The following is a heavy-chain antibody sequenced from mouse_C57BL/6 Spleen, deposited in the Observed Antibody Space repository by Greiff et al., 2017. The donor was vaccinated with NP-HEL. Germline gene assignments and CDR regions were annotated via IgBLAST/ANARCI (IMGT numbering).Heavy chain of an antibody. CDR1: GFTFSSYT. V-gene: IGHV5-9*01. CDR3: ARHVPYSNYFAY. D-gene: IGHD2-5*01. CDR2: ISGGGGNT. J-gene: IGHJ3*01. Sequence: EVKLVESGGGLVKPGGSLKLSCAASGFTFSSYTMSWVRQTPEKRLEWVATISGGGGNTYYPDSVKGRFTISRDNAKNTLYLQMSSLRSEDTALYYCARHVPYSNYFAYWGQGTLVTVSA.